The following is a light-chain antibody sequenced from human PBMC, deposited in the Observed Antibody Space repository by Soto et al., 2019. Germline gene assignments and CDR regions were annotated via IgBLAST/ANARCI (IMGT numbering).Light chain of an antibody. CDR2: RAS. Sequence: EIVMTQSPATLSVSPGERVTLSCRASQSLSGHLAWYQQKPGLAPRHLINRASTRATVIPSRFSYSGSETEFTLNISSHQSEDFAVYYCQQYNNWHRTFDQGTKMEIK. V-gene: IGKV3-15*01. J-gene: IGKJ1*01. CDR1: QSLSGH. CDR3: QQYNNWHRT.